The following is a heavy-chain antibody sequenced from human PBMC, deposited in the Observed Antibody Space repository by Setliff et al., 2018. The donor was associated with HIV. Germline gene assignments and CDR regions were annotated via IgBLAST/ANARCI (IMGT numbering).Heavy chain of an antibody. CDR3: VDC. D-gene: IGHD6-19*01. Sequence: QPGGSLRLSCAASGFTFSNCDMHWVRQAPGKGLEWVTVIWYDGSDKYYADSVKGRFTTSTDNSKKTLSLQMNSLRAVTVRNVAAVDCWGQGALVTVSS. CDR2: IWYDGSDK. CDR1: GFTFSNCD. V-gene: IGHV3-33*01. J-gene: IGHJ4*02.